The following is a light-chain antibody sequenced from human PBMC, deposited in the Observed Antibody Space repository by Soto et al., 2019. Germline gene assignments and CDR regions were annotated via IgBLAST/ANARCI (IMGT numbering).Light chain of an antibody. CDR2: KAS. Sequence: DIQITPSPSTLSGSVGDRVTITCRASQTISSWLAWYQQKPGKAPKLLIYKASTLKSGVPSRFSGSGSGTEFTLTISSLQTDDFATYYCQHYNSYSEAVGQGTKGEIK. V-gene: IGKV1-5*03. CDR3: QHYNSYSEA. J-gene: IGKJ1*01. CDR1: QTISSW.